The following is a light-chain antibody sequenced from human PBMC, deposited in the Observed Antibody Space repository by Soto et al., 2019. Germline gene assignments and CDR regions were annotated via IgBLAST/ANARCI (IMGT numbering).Light chain of an antibody. Sequence: DIQMTQSPSSLSASVGDRVTITCRARQNIDKFVNWYQQRPGKAPRLLIYAASTLQGGVPSRFSGTGFGTDFSLIISSLDPEDFATYFCQQSYTAPQTVGQGTKVEIK. CDR3: QQSYTAPQT. CDR1: QNIDKF. CDR2: AAS. V-gene: IGKV1-39*01. J-gene: IGKJ1*01.